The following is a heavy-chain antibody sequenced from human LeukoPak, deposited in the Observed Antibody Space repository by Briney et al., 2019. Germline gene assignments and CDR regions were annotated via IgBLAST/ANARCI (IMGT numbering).Heavy chain of an antibody. CDR2: ISGSGGST. V-gene: IGHV3-23*01. Sequence: GGPLRLSCAASGFTLSNYVMSWVRQAPGKGLEWVSGISGSGGSTYYADSVKGRFTISRDNSKNTLYLQMNSLRADDTAIYYCAKAPLFWGGSAPYFDYWGQGTLVTVSS. CDR3: AKAPLFWGGSAPYFDY. J-gene: IGHJ4*02. D-gene: IGHD3-3*01. CDR1: GFTLSNYV.